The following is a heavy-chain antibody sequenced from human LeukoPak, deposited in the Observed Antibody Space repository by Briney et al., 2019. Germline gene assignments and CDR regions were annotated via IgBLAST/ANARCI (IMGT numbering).Heavy chain of an antibody. CDR2: ISAYNGNT. CDR3: ARRKGIAARIYYYYYMDV. Sequence: GASVKVSCKASGYTFTGYYMHWVRQAPGQGLEWMGWISAYNGNTNYARKLQGRVTMTTDTSTSTAYMELRSLRSDDTAVYYCARRKGIAARIYYYYYMDVWGKGTTVTVSS. V-gene: IGHV1-18*04. CDR1: GYTFTGYY. D-gene: IGHD6-6*01. J-gene: IGHJ6*03.